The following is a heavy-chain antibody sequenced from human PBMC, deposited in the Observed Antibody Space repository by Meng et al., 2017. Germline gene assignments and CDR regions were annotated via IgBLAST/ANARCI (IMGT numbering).Heavy chain of an antibody. CDR2: ISGDGSIT. Sequence: DVQLVDAGGGFVLPGGSRSPSCEASGFTFNNYWMHWVRQVPGKGLVWVSRISGDGSITNYADSVKGRFTISRDNAKNTLYLQMNSLRPEDTAVYYCLDEAPRSDYWGQGSLVTVSS. CDR1: GFTFNNYW. J-gene: IGHJ4*02. V-gene: IGHV3-74*01. D-gene: IGHD1-1*01. CDR3: LDEAPRSDY.